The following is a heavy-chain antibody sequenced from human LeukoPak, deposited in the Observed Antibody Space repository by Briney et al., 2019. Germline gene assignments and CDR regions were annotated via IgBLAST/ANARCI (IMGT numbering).Heavy chain of an antibody. CDR1: GGSISSGGYY. V-gene: IGHV4-30-2*01. CDR3: ARNYCSTTYCSEVYYFDY. D-gene: IGHD2-2*01. Sequence: PSETLSLTCTVSGGSISSGGYYWSWIRQPPGKGLEWIGYIYHSGSTYYNPSLKSRVTISVDTSKNQFSLKLTSVTAADTAVYFCARNYCSTTYCSEVYYFDYWGQGNLVTVSS. CDR2: IYHSGST. J-gene: IGHJ4*02.